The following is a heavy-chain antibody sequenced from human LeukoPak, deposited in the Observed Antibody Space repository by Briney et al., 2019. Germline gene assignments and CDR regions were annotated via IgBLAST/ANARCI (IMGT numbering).Heavy chain of an antibody. D-gene: IGHD3-10*01. J-gene: IGHJ5*02. CDR3: ARTAKRHYYGSGSYYNLLYWFDP. Sequence: PSETLSLTCTVSGGSISSYYWSWTRQPPGKGLEWIGYIYYSGSTNYNPSLKSRVTISVDTSKNQFSLKLSSVTAADTAVYYCARTAKRHYYGSGSYYNLLYWFDPWGQGTLVTVSS. V-gene: IGHV4-59*08. CDR2: IYYSGST. CDR1: GGSISSYY.